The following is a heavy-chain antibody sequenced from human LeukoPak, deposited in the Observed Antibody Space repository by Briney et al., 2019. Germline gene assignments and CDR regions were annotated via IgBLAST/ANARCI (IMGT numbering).Heavy chain of an antibody. V-gene: IGHV3-15*01. CDR2: IKSKTDGGTT. J-gene: IGHJ6*02. Sequence: GGSLRLSCAASGFTFSNAWMSWVRQAPGKGLEWVGRIKSKTDGGTTDYAAPVKGRFTISRDDSKNTLYLQMNSLKTEDTAVYYCTTGGDHTTYYYYGMDVWGQGTTVTVSS. CDR3: TTGGDHTTYYYYGMDV. CDR1: GFTFSNAW. D-gene: IGHD4-17*01.